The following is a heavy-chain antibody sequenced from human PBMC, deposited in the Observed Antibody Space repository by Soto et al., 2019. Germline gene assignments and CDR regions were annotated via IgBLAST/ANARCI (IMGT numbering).Heavy chain of an antibody. D-gene: IGHD3-10*01. CDR3: ARAAGYGSGSYYNWFDP. Sequence: EVQLVESGGGLVQPGGSLRLSCAASGFTVSSNYMSWVRQAPGKGLEWVSVIYSGGSTYYADSVKARFTISRDNSKNTLYLHMNSLRAEDTAVYYCARAAGYGSGSYYNWFDPWGQGTLVTVSS. J-gene: IGHJ5*02. CDR1: GFTVSSNY. CDR2: IYSGGST. V-gene: IGHV3-66*01.